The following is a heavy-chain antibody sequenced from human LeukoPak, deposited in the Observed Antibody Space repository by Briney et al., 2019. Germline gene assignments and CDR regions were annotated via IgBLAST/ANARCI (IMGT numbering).Heavy chain of an antibody. CDR2: FDPEDGET. V-gene: IGHV1-24*01. CDR1: GYTLTELS. CDR3: ATDTINSSGYYEGFDY. J-gene: IGHJ4*02. D-gene: IGHD3-22*01. Sequence: VASVTVSCTVSGYTLTELSMHWVRQAPGKGLEWMGGFDPEDGETIYAQKFQGRVTMTEDTSTDTAYMELSSLRSEDTAVYYCATDTINSSGYYEGFDYWGQGTLVTVSS.